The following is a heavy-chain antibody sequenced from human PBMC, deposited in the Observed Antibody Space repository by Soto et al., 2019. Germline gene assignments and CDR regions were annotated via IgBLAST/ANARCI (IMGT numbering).Heavy chain of an antibody. V-gene: IGHV4-59*01. CDR2: IYYSGST. J-gene: IGHJ4*02. CDR1: GGSISSYY. Sequence: PSETLSLTRTVAGGSISSYYWSWIRQPPGKGLEWIGYIYYSGSTNYNPSLKSRVTISVDTSKNQFSLKLSSVTAADTAVYYCARGLAVAGTHIWDYWGQGTLVTVSS. D-gene: IGHD6-19*01. CDR3: ARGLAVAGTHIWDY.